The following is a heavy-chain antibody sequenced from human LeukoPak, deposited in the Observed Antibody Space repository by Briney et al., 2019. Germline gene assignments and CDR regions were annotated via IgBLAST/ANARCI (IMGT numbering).Heavy chain of an antibody. D-gene: IGHD3-22*01. J-gene: IGHJ4*02. CDR2: INPNSGGT. Sequence: ASVKVSCKASGYTFTGYYIHWVRQAPGQGLEWMGWINPNSGGTNYVQKFQGRVTMTRDTSINTAFMELSRLRSDDTAVYYCARGDYYDSSGYCSYFDYWGQGTLVTVSS. CDR3: ARGDYYDSSGYCSYFDY. CDR1: GYTFTGYY. V-gene: IGHV1-2*02.